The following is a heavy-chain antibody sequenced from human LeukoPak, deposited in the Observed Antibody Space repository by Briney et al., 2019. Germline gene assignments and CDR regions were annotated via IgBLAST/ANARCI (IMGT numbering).Heavy chain of an antibody. Sequence: SRTLSLTCAVSGGSISSGGYSWSWIRQPPGKGLEWIGYIYHSGSTYYNPSLKSRVTISVDRSKNQFSLKLSSVTAADTAVYYCARGFYGDYPYYYYGMDVWGQGTTVTVSS. D-gene: IGHD4-17*01. CDR1: GGSISSGGYS. CDR3: ARGFYGDYPYYYYGMDV. V-gene: IGHV4-30-2*01. CDR2: IYHSGST. J-gene: IGHJ6*02.